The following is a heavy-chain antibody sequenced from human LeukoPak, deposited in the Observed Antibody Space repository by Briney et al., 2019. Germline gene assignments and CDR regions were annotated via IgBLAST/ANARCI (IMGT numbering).Heavy chain of an antibody. V-gene: IGHV3-30*02. J-gene: IGHJ6*03. Sequence: HPGGSLRLSCAASGFTFSSYGIHWVRQAPGKGLEWVAFIRYDGRSNYYADSVKGRFTISRDNSKNTLYLQMNSLRAEDTAIYFCAKNAGDGGYYYYLDVWGKGTPVTVSS. CDR2: IRYDGRSN. D-gene: IGHD3-16*01. CDR1: GFTFSSYG. CDR3: AKNAGDGGYYYYLDV.